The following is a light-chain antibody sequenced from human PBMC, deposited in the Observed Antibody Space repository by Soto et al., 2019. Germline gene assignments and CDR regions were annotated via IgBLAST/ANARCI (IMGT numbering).Light chain of an antibody. V-gene: IGLV3-21*04. CDR1: NIESKS. CDR3: QVWDSSSDLLV. CDR2: HDS. Sequence: SYELTQPPSVSVAPGKTARISCGGNNIESKSVHWYQQKQRQAPVLAIYHDSDRPSGIPERFSGSNSGNTATLAISRVEAGDEADYYCQVWDSSSDLLVFGGGTKVTVL. J-gene: IGLJ2*01.